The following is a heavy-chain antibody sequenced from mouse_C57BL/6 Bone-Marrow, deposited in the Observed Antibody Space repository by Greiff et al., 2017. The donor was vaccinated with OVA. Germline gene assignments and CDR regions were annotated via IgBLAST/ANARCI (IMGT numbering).Heavy chain of an antibody. Sequence: EVKVEESGGGLVKPGGSLKLSCAASGFTFSSYTMSWVRQTPEKRLEWVATISGGGGNTYYPDSVKGRFTISRDTAKNTLYLQMSSLRSDVTALYYCATSIDSLAIDYWGQGTSVTVSS. J-gene: IGHJ4*01. CDR1: GFTFSSYT. CDR3: ATSIDSLAIDY. V-gene: IGHV5-9*01. D-gene: IGHD2-13*01. CDR2: ISGGGGNT.